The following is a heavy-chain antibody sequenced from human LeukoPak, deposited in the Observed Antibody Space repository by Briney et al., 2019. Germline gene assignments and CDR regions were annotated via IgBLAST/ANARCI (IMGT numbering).Heavy chain of an antibody. CDR1: GFTFDDYA. Sequence: GGSLRLSCAASGFTFDDYAMHWVRQAPGKGLEWVSGISWNSGSIGYADSVKGRFTISRDDAKNSLYLQMNSLRAEDTALYYCAKEVYGSGSYTFDHWGQGTLVTVSS. CDR3: AKEVYGSGSYTFDH. V-gene: IGHV3-9*01. J-gene: IGHJ4*02. D-gene: IGHD3-10*01. CDR2: ISWNSGSI.